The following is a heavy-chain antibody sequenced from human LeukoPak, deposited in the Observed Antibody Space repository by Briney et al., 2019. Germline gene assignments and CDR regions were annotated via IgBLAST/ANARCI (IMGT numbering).Heavy chain of an antibody. CDR1: GFTFSSYG. CDR2: IWYDGSNK. V-gene: IGHV3-33*01. CDR3: ARGGGIAAAGITIYAFDI. J-gene: IGHJ3*02. D-gene: IGHD6-13*01. Sequence: GRSLRLSCAASGFTFSSYGMHWVRQAPGKGLEWVAVIWYDGSNKYYADSVKGRFTISRDNSKNTLYLQMNSLRAEDTAVYYCARGGGIAAAGITIYAFDIWGQGTMVTVSS.